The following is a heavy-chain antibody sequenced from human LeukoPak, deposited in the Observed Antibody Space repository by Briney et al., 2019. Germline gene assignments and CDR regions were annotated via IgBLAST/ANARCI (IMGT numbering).Heavy chain of an antibody. J-gene: IGHJ4*02. V-gene: IGHV3-23*01. CDR1: GFTFCHYA. CDR2: IRPRGDGT. D-gene: IGHD1-1*01. Sequence: GGSLRLSCAASGFTFCHYAMTWVRQAPGKGLEWVSAIRPRGDGTYYADSVKGRFTISKDSSKNTLQMNSLRVDDTAIYYCVRHSGSVYGKSDSWGQGTLVTVSS. CDR3: VRHSGSVYGKSDS.